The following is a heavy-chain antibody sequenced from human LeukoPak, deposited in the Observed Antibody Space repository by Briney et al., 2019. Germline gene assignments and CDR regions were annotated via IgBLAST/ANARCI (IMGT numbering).Heavy chain of an antibody. V-gene: IGHV3-11*01. CDR2: ISRSGDTI. CDR3: AGYHWNSGLVY. D-gene: IGHD1-7*01. J-gene: IGHJ4*02. Sequence: GGSLRLSCAASGSTFSDYAMGWIRQAPGQGLEWVSYISRSGDTIDYADSVKGRFSISRDNAKNSLYLQMNSLRAEDTAVYYCAGYHWNSGLVYWGQGTLVTVSS. CDR1: GSTFSDYA.